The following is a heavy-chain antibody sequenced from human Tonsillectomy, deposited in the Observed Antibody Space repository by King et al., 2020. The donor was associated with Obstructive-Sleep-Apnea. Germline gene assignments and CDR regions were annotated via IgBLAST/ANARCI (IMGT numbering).Heavy chain of an antibody. CDR3: ALDGSDYKGNVFDV. CDR2: IKGDGGNT. J-gene: IGHJ3*01. D-gene: IGHD4-11*01. CDR1: GLTFKNYW. V-gene: IGHV3-74*03. Sequence: VQLVESGGGLVQPGGSLRLSCAASGLTFKNYWMHWVRQVPGKGLAWISRIKGDGGNTTYADSVTGRFTISRDNAKNTLYLQMNSLRVEDTAVYYCALDGSDYKGNVFDVWGHGTMVTVSS.